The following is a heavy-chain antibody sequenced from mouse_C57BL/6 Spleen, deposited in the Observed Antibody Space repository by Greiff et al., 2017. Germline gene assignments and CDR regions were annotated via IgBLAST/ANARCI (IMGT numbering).Heavy chain of an antibody. CDR3: TRLGITTVVRDYYAMDY. D-gene: IGHD1-1*01. CDR1: GYTFTDYE. V-gene: IGHV1-15*01. CDR2: IDPETGGT. J-gene: IGHJ4*01. Sequence: VQLQQSGAELVRPGASVTLSCKASGYTFTDYEMHWVKQTPVHGLEWIGAIDPETGGTAYNQKFKGKAILTADKSSSTAYMELRSLTSEDSAFXYCTRLGITTVVRDYYAMDYWGQGTSVTVSS.